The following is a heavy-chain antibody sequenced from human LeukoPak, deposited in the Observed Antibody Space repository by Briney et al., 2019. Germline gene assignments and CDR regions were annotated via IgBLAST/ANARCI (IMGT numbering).Heavy chain of an antibody. CDR1: GGTFSSHA. CDR2: IIPISGTA. J-gene: IGHJ6*03. V-gene: IGHV1-69*05. D-gene: IGHD2-2*01. Sequence: ASVTVSRKASGGTFSSHAIAWVRQAPGQGPEWMGGIIPISGTADYAQKFQGRVTITTDQSTSTAYMELSSLTSDDTAVYYCARGLQYQLLKALRYYYMDVWGEGTTVTVSS. CDR3: ARGLQYQLLKALRYYYMDV.